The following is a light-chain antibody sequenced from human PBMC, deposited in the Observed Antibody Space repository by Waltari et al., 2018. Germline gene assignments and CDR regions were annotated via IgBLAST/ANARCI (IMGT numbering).Light chain of an antibody. V-gene: IGKV1-5*03. J-gene: IGKJ1*01. CDR3: HQCNTYST. Sequence: DIQMTQSPSTLSASVGDTVPITCRASQGIGIWLAWYQQHPGRVPKLLIYKASILQTGVPSRFSGSGSGTEFTLTIANLQPDDFATYFCHQCNTYSTFGQGTKVEIK. CDR1: QGIGIW. CDR2: KAS.